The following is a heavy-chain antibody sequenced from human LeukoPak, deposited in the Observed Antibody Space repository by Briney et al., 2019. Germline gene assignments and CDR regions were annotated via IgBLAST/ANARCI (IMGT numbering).Heavy chain of an antibody. J-gene: IGHJ3*02. Sequence: SVKVSCKASGGTFISYAISWVRQAPGQGLEWMGGIIPIFGTANYAQKFQGRVTITADESTSTAYMALSRLSSDDTAVYYFLSEGKSIVLMVYAHPHAAFHIWGQGTMVTVSS. CDR2: IIPIFGTA. V-gene: IGHV1-69*01. CDR1: GGTFISYA. CDR3: LSEGKSIVLMVYAHPHAAFHI. D-gene: IGHD2-8*01.